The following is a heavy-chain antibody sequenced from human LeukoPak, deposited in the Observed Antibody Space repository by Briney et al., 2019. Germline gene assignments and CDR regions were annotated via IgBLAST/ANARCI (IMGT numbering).Heavy chain of an antibody. V-gene: IGHV4-61*05. CDR3: ARHQGTYYDFWSGYPTYYYYYYGMDV. D-gene: IGHD3-3*01. CDR1: GGSISSSSYY. CDR2: IYYSGST. J-gene: IGHJ6*02. Sequence: SETLSLTCTVSGGSISSSSYYWGWIRQPPGKGLEWIGYIYYSGSTNYNPSLKSRVTISVDTSKNQFSLKLSSVTAADTAVYYCARHQGTYYDFWSGYPTYYYYYYGMDVWGQGTTVTVSS.